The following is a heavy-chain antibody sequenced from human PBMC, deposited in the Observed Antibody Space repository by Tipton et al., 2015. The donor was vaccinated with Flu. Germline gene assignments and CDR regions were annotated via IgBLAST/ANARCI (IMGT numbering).Heavy chain of an antibody. CDR3: ARRDYRNEVSDPNNWFDP. J-gene: IGHJ5*02. Sequence: TLSLTCTVSGDSMRRDYFWGWIRQAPGKGLEWIGNIHDSGSPHYNPSLKSRVTISVDTSKNQFSLRLNSVTAADTAVYYCARRDYRNEVSDPNNWFDPWGQGTLVTVSS. D-gene: IGHD4-11*01. CDR1: GDSMRRDYF. CDR2: IHDSGSP. V-gene: IGHV4-38-2*02.